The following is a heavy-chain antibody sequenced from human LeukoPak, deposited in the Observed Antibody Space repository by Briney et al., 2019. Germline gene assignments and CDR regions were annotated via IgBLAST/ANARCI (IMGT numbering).Heavy chain of an antibody. CDR1: GYTFTGYY. D-gene: IGHD6-19*01. Sequence: ASVKVSCKAPGYTFTGYYMHWVRQAPGQGLEWMGWINPNSGGTNYAQKFQGRVTMTRDTSISTAYMEPSRLRSDDTAVYYCARAGIAVAGTFDYWGQGTLVTVSS. J-gene: IGHJ4*02. CDR2: INPNSGGT. V-gene: IGHV1-2*02. CDR3: ARAGIAVAGTFDY.